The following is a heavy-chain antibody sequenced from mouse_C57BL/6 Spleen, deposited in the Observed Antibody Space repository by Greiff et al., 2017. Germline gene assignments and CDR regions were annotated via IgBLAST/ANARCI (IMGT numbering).Heavy chain of an antibody. D-gene: IGHD4-1*01. CDR3: TRLTGAAGFAY. V-gene: IGHV1-15*01. Sequence: QVQLQQSGAELVRPGASVTLSCKASGYTFTDYEMHWVKQTPVHGLAWIGAIAPETGGTAYNQKFKGKAILTADKSSSTASMELRSLASEDSAVYYCTRLTGAAGFAYWGQGTLVTVSA. CDR1: GYTFTDYE. CDR2: IAPETGGT. J-gene: IGHJ3*01.